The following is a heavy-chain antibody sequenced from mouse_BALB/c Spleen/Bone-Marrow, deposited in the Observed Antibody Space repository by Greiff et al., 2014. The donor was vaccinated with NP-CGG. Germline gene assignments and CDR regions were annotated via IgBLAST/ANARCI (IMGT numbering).Heavy chain of an antibody. CDR3: ARSGEGYPRDAMDY. Sequence: VMLVESGAELARPGASVKLSCKASGYTFTDYYINWVKQRTGQGLEWIGEIYPGSGNTYYNEKFKGKATLTADKSSSTAYMQLSSLTSEDSAVYFCARSGEGYPRDAMDYWGQGTSVTVSS. V-gene: IGHV1-77*01. CDR2: IYPGSGNT. CDR1: GYTFTDYY. J-gene: IGHJ4*01. D-gene: IGHD2-3*01.